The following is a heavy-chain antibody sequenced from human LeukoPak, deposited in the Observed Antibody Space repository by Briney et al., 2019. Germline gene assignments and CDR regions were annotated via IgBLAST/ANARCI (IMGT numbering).Heavy chain of an antibody. CDR2: ISAYNGNT. J-gene: IGHJ4*02. D-gene: IGHD6-13*01. Sequence: ASVKVSCKASGYTFTSYGISWVRQAPGQGLEWMGWISAYNGNTNYAQKLQGRVTMTTDTSTSTAYMELRSLRSDDTAVYYCARDGYVDGIAAAAPAFDYWGQGTRVTVSS. CDR1: GYTFTSYG. CDR3: ARDGYVDGIAAAAPAFDY. V-gene: IGHV1-18*01.